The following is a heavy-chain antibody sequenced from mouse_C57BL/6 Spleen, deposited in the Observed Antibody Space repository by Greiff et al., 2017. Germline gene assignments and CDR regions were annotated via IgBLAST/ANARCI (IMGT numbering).Heavy chain of an antibody. CDR2: IDPETGGT. J-gene: IGHJ2*01. Sequence: VKLMESGAELVRPGASVTLSCKASGYTFTDYEMHWVKQTPVHGLEWIGAIDPETGGTAYNQKFKGKAILTADKSSSTAYMELRSLTSEDSAVYYCTRYGLYYFDYWGQGTTLTVSS. V-gene: IGHV1-15*01. CDR1: GYTFTDYE. CDR3: TRYGLYYFDY. D-gene: IGHD1-1*01.